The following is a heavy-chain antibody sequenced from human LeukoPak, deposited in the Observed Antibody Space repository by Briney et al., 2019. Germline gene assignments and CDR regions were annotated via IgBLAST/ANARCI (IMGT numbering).Heavy chain of an antibody. CDR3: ARGVVVVRDAFDI. CDR2: IYHSGST. J-gene: IGHJ3*02. V-gene: IGHV4-39*01. CDR1: GGSISSSSYY. Sequence: SETLSLTCTVSGGSISSSSYYWGWIRQPPGKGLEWIGSIYHSGSTYYNPSLKSRVTISVDTSKNQFSLKLSSVTAADTAVYYCARGVVVVRDAFDIWGQGTMVTVSS. D-gene: IGHD3-22*01.